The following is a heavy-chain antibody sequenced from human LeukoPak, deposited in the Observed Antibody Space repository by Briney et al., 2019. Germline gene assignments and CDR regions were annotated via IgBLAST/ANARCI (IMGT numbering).Heavy chain of an antibody. D-gene: IGHD2-15*01. CDR3: ARGGGGFDY. Sequence: SETLSLTCTVSGGSICSYYWSWIRQPPGKGLEWIGYIYTSGSTNYNPSLKSRVTISVDTSKNQFSLKLSSVTAADTAVYYCARGGGGFDYWGQGTLVTVSS. V-gene: IGHV4-4*09. CDR2: IYTSGST. J-gene: IGHJ4*02. CDR1: GGSICSYY.